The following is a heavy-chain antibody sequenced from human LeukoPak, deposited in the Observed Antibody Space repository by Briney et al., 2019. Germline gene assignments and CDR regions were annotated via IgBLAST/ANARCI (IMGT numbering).Heavy chain of an antibody. CDR1: GGSISSSNW. V-gene: IGHV4-4*02. J-gene: IGHJ4*02. CDR3: AREAYYYGSGSYYPH. D-gene: IGHD3-10*01. Sequence: SETLSLTCAVSGGSISSSNWWSWVRQPPGKGLEWIGEIYHSGSTNYNPSLKSRVTISVDTSKNQFSLKLSSVTAADTAVYYCAREAYYYGSGSYYPHWGQGTLVTVSS. CDR2: IYHSGST.